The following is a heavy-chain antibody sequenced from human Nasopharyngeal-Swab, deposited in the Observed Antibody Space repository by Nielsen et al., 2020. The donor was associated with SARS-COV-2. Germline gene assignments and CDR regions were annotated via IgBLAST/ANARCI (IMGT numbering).Heavy chain of an antibody. Sequence: GESLKISCAASGFTFSSYAMHWVRQAPGKGLEWVAVISYDGSNKYYADSVKGRFTISGDNSKNTLYLQMNSLRAEDTAVYYCAKEGTISCFDYWGQGTLVTVSS. V-gene: IGHV3-30-3*01. CDR2: ISYDGSNK. CDR1: GFTFSSYA. D-gene: IGHD4/OR15-4a*01. CDR3: AKEGTISCFDY. J-gene: IGHJ4*02.